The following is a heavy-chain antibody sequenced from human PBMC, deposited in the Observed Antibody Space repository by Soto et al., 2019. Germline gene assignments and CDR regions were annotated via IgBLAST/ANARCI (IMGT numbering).Heavy chain of an antibody. CDR3: TTLPPRIVVVVTEIPT. V-gene: IGHV4-34*01. CDR1: GGSFSGYY. J-gene: IGHJ5*02. Sequence: PSETLSLTCAVYGGSFSGYYWSWIRQPPGKGLEWIGEINHSGNTNYNPSLKSRVTISVDTSKNQFSLKLSSVTAADTAVYYCTTLPPRIVVVVTEIPTWGRGTLVTVSS. CDR2: INHSGNT. D-gene: IGHD2-21*02.